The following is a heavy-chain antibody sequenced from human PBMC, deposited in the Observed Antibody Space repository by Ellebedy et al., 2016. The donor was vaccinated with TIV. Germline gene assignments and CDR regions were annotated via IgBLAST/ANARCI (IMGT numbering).Heavy chain of an antibody. V-gene: IGHV3-23*01. CDR2: ISESGDNT. D-gene: IGHD2-2*01. Sequence: GGSLRLSCAASGFTFGTKAMTWVRQAPGKGLEWVSGISESGDNTDYADSVKGRFTISRDNSKNTLYLQMNSLRVEDTAVYYCARDEGAASTWPDYWGQGTLVTVSS. CDR3: ARDEGAASTWPDY. J-gene: IGHJ4*02. CDR1: GFTFGTKA.